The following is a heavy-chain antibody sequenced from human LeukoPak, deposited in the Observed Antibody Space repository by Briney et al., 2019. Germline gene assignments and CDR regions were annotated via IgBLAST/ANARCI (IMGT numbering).Heavy chain of an antibody. V-gene: IGHV1-2*06. CDR3: AKIGSSHDFDY. J-gene: IGHJ4*02. Sequence: ASVKVSCKASGYTFTGYYMHWVRQAPGQGLEWMGRINPNSGATDYAQKFQGRVTMTRDTSISTAYMELSSLKSDDTAVYYCAKIGSSHDFDYWGQGTLITVSS. CDR1: GYTFTGYY. CDR2: INPNSGAT. D-gene: IGHD1-26*01.